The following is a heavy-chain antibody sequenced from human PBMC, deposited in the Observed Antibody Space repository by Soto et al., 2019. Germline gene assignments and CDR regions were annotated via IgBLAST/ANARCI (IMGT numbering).Heavy chain of an antibody. D-gene: IGHD1-26*01. CDR2: ITPIFGTA. CDR1: GGTFSSYA. J-gene: IGHJ4*02. Sequence: ASVKVSCKASGGTFSSYAISWVRQAPGQGLEWMGGITPIFGTANYAQKFQGRVTITADESTSTAYMELSSLRSEDTAVYYCATGLVGPTLERDYWGQGTLVTVSS. CDR3: ATGLVGPTLERDY. V-gene: IGHV1-69*13.